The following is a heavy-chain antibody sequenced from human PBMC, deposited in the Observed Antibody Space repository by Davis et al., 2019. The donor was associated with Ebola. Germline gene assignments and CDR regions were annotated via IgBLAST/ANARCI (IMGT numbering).Heavy chain of an antibody. D-gene: IGHD3-16*01. CDR2: INPSGGGT. Sequence: AASVKVSCKASGYIFTSYYMHWVRQAPGQGLEWMGIINPSGGGTSYAQKFQGRVTMTRDTSTSTVYMELSSLRSEDTAVYYCARDVIPMITFGGVRAFDYWGQGTLVTVSS. CDR3: ARDVIPMITFGGVRAFDY. V-gene: IGHV1-46*01. CDR1: GYIFTSYY. J-gene: IGHJ4*02.